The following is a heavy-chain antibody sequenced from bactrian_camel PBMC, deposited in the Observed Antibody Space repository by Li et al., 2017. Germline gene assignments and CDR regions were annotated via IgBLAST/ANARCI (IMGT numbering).Heavy chain of an antibody. J-gene: IGHJ4*01. CDR1: DDSSDFSC. CDR2: IAPATGTT. Sequence: QLVESGGGSVQAGGSLRLSCAYAVDDSSDFSCLGWFRQVPGKEREGVAAIAPATGTTFYSDSVKGRFTISHVNANNTLHLQMNNLKPEDTAVYYCAADLGWCGSRPLQREFRNWGQGTQVTVS. V-gene: IGHV3-3*01. D-gene: IGHD3*01. CDR3: AADLGWCGSRPLQREFRN.